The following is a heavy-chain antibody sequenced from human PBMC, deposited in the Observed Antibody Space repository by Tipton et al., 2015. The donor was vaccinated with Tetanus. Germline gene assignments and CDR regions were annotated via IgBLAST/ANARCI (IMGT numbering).Heavy chain of an antibody. J-gene: IGHJ6*02. CDR3: ARSPYDVVTGFYYYGVDV. V-gene: IGHV4-59*01. CDR1: GGSFSGYH. Sequence: GLVKPSETLSLTCGVSGGSFSGYHWTWIRQPPGKGQEWIGHISHSGSPQYNASLKGRVTLSIDTSKSQFSLNLNSVTAADTAVYYCARSPYDVVTGFYYYGVDVWGQGTTVTVSS. CDR2: ISHSGSP. D-gene: IGHD3-9*01.